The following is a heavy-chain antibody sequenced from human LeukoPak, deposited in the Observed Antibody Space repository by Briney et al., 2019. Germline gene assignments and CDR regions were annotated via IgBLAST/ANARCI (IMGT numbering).Heavy chain of an antibody. V-gene: IGHV3-33*01. D-gene: IGHD3-22*01. CDR3: ARDHYYDSSFDY. Sequence: GGSLRLSCAASGFTFSSYGMHWVRQAPGKGLEWVAVIWYDGSNKYYADSVKGRFTISRDNSKNTLYLQMNSLRAEDTAVYYCARDHYYDSSFDYWGQGTPVTVSS. CDR2: IWYDGSNK. J-gene: IGHJ4*02. CDR1: GFTFSSYG.